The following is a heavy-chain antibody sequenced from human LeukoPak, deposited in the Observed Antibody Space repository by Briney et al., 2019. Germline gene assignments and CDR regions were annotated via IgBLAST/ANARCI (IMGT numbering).Heavy chain of an antibody. Sequence: PGGSLRLSCAASGFTASSNYMSWVRQAPGKGLEWVSIIYSGGSTYYADSVKGRFTISRDNSKNTLYLQMNSLRAEDTAVYYCARGYFDSSGEFDYWGQGTLVTVSS. CDR2: IYSGGST. V-gene: IGHV3-66*01. J-gene: IGHJ4*02. D-gene: IGHD3-22*01. CDR1: GFTASSNY. CDR3: ARGYFDSSGEFDY.